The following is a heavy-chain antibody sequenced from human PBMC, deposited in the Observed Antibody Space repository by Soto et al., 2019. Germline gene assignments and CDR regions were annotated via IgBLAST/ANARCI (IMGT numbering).Heavy chain of an antibody. V-gene: IGHV3-23*01. CDR1: GFTFSSYA. CDR2: MSGSGCST. Sequence: GGSLRLSCAASGFTFSSYAMIWVRQAPVKGLEWVSAMSGSGCSTYYADSVTSRFTISRDNSKNTLDLQMNSLRAEDTAVYYCAKGRGSSWPWDVWGQGTTVTVSS. J-gene: IGHJ6*02. D-gene: IGHD6-13*01. CDR3: AKGRGSSWPWDV.